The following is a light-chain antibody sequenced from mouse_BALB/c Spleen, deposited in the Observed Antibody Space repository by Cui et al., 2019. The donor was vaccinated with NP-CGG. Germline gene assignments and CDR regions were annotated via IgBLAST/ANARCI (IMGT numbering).Light chain of an antibody. Sequence: QAVVTQESALTTSPGETVTLTCRSSIGAVTTSNYANWVQEKPDHLFTGLIGGTNNRTPGFPARFSGSLIGDKAALTITGAQTEDEAIYFCALWYSNLWVFGGGTKLTVL. CDR2: GTN. CDR3: ALWYSNLWV. J-gene: IGLJ1*01. CDR1: IGAVTTSNY. V-gene: IGLV1*01.